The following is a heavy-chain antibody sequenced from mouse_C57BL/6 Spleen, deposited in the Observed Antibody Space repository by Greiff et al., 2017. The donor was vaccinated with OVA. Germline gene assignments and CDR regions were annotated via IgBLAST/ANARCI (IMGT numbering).Heavy chain of an antibody. CDR1: GYTFTDYY. CDR2: INPNNGGT. D-gene: IGHD1-1*01. CDR3: ARGILLRKGYYFDY. Sequence: EVQLQQSGPELVKPGASVKISCKASGYTFTDYYMNWVKQSHGKSLEWIGDINPNNGGTSYNQKFKGKATLTVDKSSSTAYMELRSLTSEDSAVYYCARGILLRKGYYFDYWGQGTTLTVSS. V-gene: IGHV1-26*01. J-gene: IGHJ2*01.